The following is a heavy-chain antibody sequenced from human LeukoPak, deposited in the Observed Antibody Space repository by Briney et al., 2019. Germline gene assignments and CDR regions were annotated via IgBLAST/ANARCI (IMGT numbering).Heavy chain of an antibody. J-gene: IGHJ6*03. CDR1: GYTFTSYG. CDR3: ARWGLPVHYYYMDV. Sequence: ASVKVSCKASGYTFTSYGISWVRQAPGQGLEWMGWISAYNGNTNYAQKFQGRVTITADESTSTAYMELSSLRSEDTAVYYCARWGLPVHYYYMDVWGKGTTVTVSS. D-gene: IGHD1-26*01. CDR2: ISAYNGNT. V-gene: IGHV1-18*01.